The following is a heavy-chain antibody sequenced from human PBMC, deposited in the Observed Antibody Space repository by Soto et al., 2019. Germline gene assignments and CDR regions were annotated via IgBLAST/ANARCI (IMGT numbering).Heavy chain of an antibody. J-gene: IGHJ4*02. CDR2: INPILSMS. Sequence: QVQLVQSGAEVKRPGSSVKVSCKASGDTFTFYSINWVRQAPGLGLEWMGRINPILSMSNYAQRFQGRVTMTADKSTSAADMEISSLRSEDTAIYYCASSYGSGYRAFDYWGQGALVTVSS. CDR1: GDTFTFYS. V-gene: IGHV1-69*02. CDR3: ASSYGSGYRAFDY. D-gene: IGHD3-10*01.